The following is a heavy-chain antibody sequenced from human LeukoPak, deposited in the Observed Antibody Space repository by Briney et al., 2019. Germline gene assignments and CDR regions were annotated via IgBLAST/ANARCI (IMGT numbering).Heavy chain of an antibody. D-gene: IGHD1-26*01. V-gene: IGHV3-21*01. CDR1: GFTFSSYG. Sequence: GGSLRLSCAASGFTFSSYGMNWVRQAPGKGLEWVSFISSSSSYINYADSVKGRFTISRDNAKKSLYLQMNSLRAEDTAVYYCARLCIVGTKSAFDIWGQGKMVTVSS. CDR3: ARLCIVGTKSAFDI. CDR2: ISSSSSYI. J-gene: IGHJ3*02.